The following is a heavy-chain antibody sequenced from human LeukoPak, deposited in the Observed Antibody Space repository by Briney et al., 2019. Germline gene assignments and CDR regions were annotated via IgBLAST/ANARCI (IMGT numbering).Heavy chain of an antibody. CDR2: INQDGSET. CDR1: GFTPIHYW. Sequence: GGSLRLSCALSGFTPIHYWMTWVRQAPGKGLEWVANINQDGSETFYVDSVKGRFTISRDNAKNSLYLQMNSLRAEDTAVYYCARDSGDYYYDSSGYYYPPPIDYWGQGTLVTVSS. V-gene: IGHV3-7*01. D-gene: IGHD3-22*01. CDR3: ARDSGDYYYDSSGYYYPPPIDY. J-gene: IGHJ4*02.